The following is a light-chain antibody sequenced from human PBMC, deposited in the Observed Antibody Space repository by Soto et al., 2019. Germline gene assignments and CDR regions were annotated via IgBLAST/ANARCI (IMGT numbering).Light chain of an antibody. CDR1: QDINNY. J-gene: IGKJ5*01. CDR3: QQSDDLPT. Sequence: DIQLTQSPSSLSASVGDRVTITCQASQDINNYVNWYQQKAGTAPNLLIYDASTLKPGVPSRFSGSGSGTDFTFTISSLQPGDFATYFCQQSDDLPTFGQGTRLDIK. V-gene: IGKV1-33*01. CDR2: DAS.